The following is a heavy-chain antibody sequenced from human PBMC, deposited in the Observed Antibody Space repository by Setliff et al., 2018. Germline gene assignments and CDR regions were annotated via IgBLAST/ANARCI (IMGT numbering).Heavy chain of an antibody. CDR1: DDSISSRHYY. J-gene: IGHJ4*02. D-gene: IGHD3-3*01. Sequence: SETLSLTCTVSDDSISSRHYYWSWIRQPAGKGLEWLGQIYTSWSTNYNPSLKGRATLSIDASKRQFSLKLTSVTAADTAVYYCARVFTIFGVSQTYLDYWGQGTQVTVS. V-gene: IGHV4-61*09. CDR3: ARVFTIFGVSQTYLDY. CDR2: IYTSWST.